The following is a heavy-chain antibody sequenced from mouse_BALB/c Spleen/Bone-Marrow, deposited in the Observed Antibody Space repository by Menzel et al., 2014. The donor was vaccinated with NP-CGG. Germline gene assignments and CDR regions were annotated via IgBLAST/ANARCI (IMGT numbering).Heavy chain of an antibody. J-gene: IGHJ2*02. Sequence: VQLQQSGAEVVKPGASAKVSCKASGYTFTNYWMQWVKQRPGQGLEWIGEIEPSDSYTNYNQDFKGKATLTVDKSSSTAYMQLSSPTSEDSAVYYCARGRTTVVSDYWGQGTSLTVSS. D-gene: IGHD1-1*01. CDR2: IEPSDSYT. CDR3: ARGRTTVVSDY. V-gene: IGHV1-69*02. CDR1: GYTFTNYW.